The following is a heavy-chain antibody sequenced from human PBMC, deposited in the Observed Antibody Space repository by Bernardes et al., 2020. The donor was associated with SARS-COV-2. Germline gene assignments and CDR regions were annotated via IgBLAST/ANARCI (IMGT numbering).Heavy chain of an antibody. V-gene: IGHV3-23*01. CDR1: GFTFGSNA. Sequence: GGSLSLSCEGSGFTFGSNAMSWVRQAPGKGLEWVSVISDNGDTTYYADSVKGRLTTLSDNSRNTLYLYVGSLRAEDTAVYYCARESDSSSGAHYDYWGQGTLVTVSS. CDR2: ISDNGDTT. D-gene: IGHD2-15*01. CDR3: ARESDSSSGAHYDY. J-gene: IGHJ4*02.